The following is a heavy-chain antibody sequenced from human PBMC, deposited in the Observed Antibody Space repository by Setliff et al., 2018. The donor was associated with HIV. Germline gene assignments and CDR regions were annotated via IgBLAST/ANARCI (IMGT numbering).Heavy chain of an antibody. J-gene: IGHJ4*02. D-gene: IGHD3-10*01. CDR2: IDHFGSEE. V-gene: IGHV3-7*03. CDR1: GFTFNSYA. CDR3: ARDGHLYGQPFDY. Sequence: PGGSLRLSCAASGFTFNSYAMTWVRQAPGKGLEWVASIDHFGSEENYVDSVKGRFTISRDNTKNSLHLQLDRLSAEDAAVYFCARDGHLYGQPFDYWGQGALVTVSS.